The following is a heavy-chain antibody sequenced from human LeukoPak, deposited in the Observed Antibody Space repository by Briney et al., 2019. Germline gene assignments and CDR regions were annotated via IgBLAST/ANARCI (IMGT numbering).Heavy chain of an antibody. CDR1: GFTFSSYA. J-gene: IGHJ5*02. V-gene: IGHV3-23*01. CDR3: AKAPDHRAPNGYFDP. D-gene: IGHD5-24*01. Sequence: GGSLRLSCAAPGFTFSSYAMSWVRQAPGKGLEWVSGISGSGGSTVYAESVQGRFTISRDNSKNTLFLQMNSLRAEDTAVYYCAKAPDHRAPNGYFDPWGQGTLVTVSS. CDR2: ISGSGGST.